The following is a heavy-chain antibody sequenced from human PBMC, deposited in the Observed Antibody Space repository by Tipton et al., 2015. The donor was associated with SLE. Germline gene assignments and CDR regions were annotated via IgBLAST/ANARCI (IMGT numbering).Heavy chain of an antibody. CDR3: ARGPPHGITVAGSPLDL. Sequence: TLSLTCTVSGGSISSHYWSWIRQPPGKGLEWIGYFYYIETTNNNSSLKSRVTISVDRSKKQISLTLRSVTAADTAMYYCARGPPHGITVAGSPLDLWGQGIQVTVSS. V-gene: IGHV4-59*11. CDR1: GGSISSHY. J-gene: IGHJ5*02. CDR2: FYYIETT. D-gene: IGHD6-19*01.